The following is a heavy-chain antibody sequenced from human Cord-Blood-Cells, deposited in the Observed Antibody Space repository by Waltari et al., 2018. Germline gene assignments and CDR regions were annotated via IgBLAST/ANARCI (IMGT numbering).Heavy chain of an antibody. CDR1: GYTLTELS. D-gene: IGHD4-17*01. CDR2: FDPEDGET. Sequence: QVQLVQSGAEVKKPGASVKVSCKVSGYTLTELSMHWVPQAPGKGLEWMGGFDPEDGETIYAQKFQGRVTMTEDTSTDTAYMELSSLRSEDTAVYYCATVKGDYGDYGWYFDLWGRGTLVTVSS. V-gene: IGHV1-24*01. CDR3: ATVKGDYGDYGWYFDL. J-gene: IGHJ2*01.